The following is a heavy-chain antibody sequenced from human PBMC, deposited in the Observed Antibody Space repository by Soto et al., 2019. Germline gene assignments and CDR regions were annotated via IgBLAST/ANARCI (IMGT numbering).Heavy chain of an antibody. CDR2: IHHSGST. CDR3: TRRGGGGSGVFMIDGIDA. Sequence: PSETLSLPCDVSGGSLYSSNWWTWVRPPPGKGLEWLGEIHHSGSTNYTPSLKSRVTVAADQSNNQVCLNRATATAADTAMYYCTRRGGGGSGVFMIDGIDAWGQGTQVTVSS. CDR1: GGSLYSSNW. D-gene: IGHD3-3*01. J-gene: IGHJ5*02. V-gene: IGHV4-4*02.